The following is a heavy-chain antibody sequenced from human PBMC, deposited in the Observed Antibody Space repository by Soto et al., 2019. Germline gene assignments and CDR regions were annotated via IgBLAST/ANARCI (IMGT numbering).Heavy chain of an antibody. CDR1: GGSISSYY. D-gene: IGHD6-13*01. J-gene: IGHJ5*02. CDR2: IYYSGST. CDR3: ARDPGIAASHWFDP. Sequence: SETLSLTCTVSGGSISSYYWSWIRQPPGKGLEWIGYIYYSGSTNYNPSLKSRVTISVDTSKNQFSLKLSSVTAADTAVYYCARDPGIAASHWFDPWGQGTLVTVS. V-gene: IGHV4-59*01.